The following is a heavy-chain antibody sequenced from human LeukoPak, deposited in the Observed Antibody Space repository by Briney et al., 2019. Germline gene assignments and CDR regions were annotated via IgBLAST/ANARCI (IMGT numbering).Heavy chain of an antibody. D-gene: IGHD5-24*01. CDR1: GGSISSGSYY. CDR3: ARVGDGYNHYYYGMDV. V-gene: IGHV4-61*02. J-gene: IGHJ6*02. Sequence: PSETLSLTCTVSGGSISSGSYYWSWIRQPAGKGLEWIGRIYTSGSTNYNPSLKSRVTISVDTSKNQFSLKLSSVTAADTAVYYCARVGDGYNHYYYGMDVWGQGTTVTVSS. CDR2: IYTSGST.